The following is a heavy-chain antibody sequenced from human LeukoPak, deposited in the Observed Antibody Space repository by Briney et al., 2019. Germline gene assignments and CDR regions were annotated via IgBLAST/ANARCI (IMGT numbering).Heavy chain of an antibody. CDR1: GGSFSGYN. Sequence: SETLSLTCAVYGGSFSGYNWSWIRNPPRKGMEWIGESNNSGSTNYNPSLKSQVTISVDSSKNQFSLKLSSVTAADTAVYYCARGWSKDVRLRPGRYYMDVWGKGTTVTVSS. CDR2: SNNSGST. V-gene: IGHV4-34*01. J-gene: IGHJ6*03. D-gene: IGHD4-17*01. CDR3: ARGWSKDVRLRPGRYYMDV.